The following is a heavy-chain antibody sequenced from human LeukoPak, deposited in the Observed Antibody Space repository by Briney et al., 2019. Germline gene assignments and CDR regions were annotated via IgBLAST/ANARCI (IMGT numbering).Heavy chain of an antibody. D-gene: IGHD6-13*01. Sequence: SETLSLTCAVYGGSFSGYYWSWIRQPPGKGLERIGEINHSGSTNYNPSLKSRVTISVDTSKNQFSLKLSSVTAADTAVYYCARGYSSSWVLDYWGQRTLVTVSS. V-gene: IGHV4-34*01. CDR1: GGSFSGYY. CDR3: ARGYSSSWVLDY. J-gene: IGHJ4*02. CDR2: INHSGST.